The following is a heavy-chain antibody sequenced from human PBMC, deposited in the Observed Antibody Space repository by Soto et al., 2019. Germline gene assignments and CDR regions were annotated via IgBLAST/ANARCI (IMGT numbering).Heavy chain of an antibody. J-gene: IGHJ4*02. V-gene: IGHV4-31*03. CDR1: SGSLSSGGYY. D-gene: IGHD2-21*01. CDR2: IYYNGSP. CDR3: ARDSPVNTCSHYLDY. Sequence: QVQLQESGPGLVKPSQTLSLTCTVSSGSLSSGGYYWSWIRQHPGKGLEWIGCIYYNGSPYYNPCLKSRVSISVDRSKKHPSLWLGAATAAGTAGCNSARDSPVNTCSHYLDYGGQGTRVTISP.